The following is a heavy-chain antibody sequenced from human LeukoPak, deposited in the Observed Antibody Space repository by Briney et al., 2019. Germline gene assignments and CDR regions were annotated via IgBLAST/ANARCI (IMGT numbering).Heavy chain of an antibody. CDR1: GYMFTSYV. D-gene: IGHD1-26*01. CDR3: ARGWELHP. V-gene: IGHV1-18*01. CDR2: VSGYNGNT. Sequence: ASVKVSCKATGYMFTSYVISWVRQAPGQGLEWMGWVSGYNGNTDYAQSLKGRVTMTTDTSTNTAYFDLGSLTSDDTAIYYCARGWELHPWGQGTLVIVSS. J-gene: IGHJ5*02.